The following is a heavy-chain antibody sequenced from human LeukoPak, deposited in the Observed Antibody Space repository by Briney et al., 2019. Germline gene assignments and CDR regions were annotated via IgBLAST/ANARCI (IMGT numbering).Heavy chain of an antibody. CDR1: GGSISSGGYS. CDR2: IYYSGST. Sequence: SETLSLTCAVSGGSISSGGYSWSWIRQPPGKGLEWIGYIYYSGSTNYSPSLKSRVSISVDTSKNQFSLKLTSVTAVDTAVYYCARSPLGTHYYYMDVWGKGTTVTVSS. D-gene: IGHD7-27*01. J-gene: IGHJ6*03. V-gene: IGHV4-61*08. CDR3: ARSPLGTHYYYMDV.